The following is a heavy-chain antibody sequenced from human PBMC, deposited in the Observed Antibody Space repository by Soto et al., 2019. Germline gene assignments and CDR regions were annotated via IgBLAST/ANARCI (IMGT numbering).Heavy chain of an antibody. V-gene: IGHV3-21*01. Sequence: GGSLRLSCAASGFTFSSYSMNWVRQAPGKGLEWVSSISSSSSYIYYADSVRGRFTISRDNAKNSLYLQMNSLRAEDTAVYYCARDGCTNGVCYLTYYYYYMDVWGKGTTVTVSS. J-gene: IGHJ6*03. CDR1: GFTFSSYS. CDR3: ARDGCTNGVCYLTYYYYYMDV. CDR2: ISSSSSYI. D-gene: IGHD2-8*01.